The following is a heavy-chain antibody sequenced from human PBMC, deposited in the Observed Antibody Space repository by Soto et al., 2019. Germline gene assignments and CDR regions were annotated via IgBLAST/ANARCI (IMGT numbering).Heavy chain of an antibody. CDR1: GFTVSSYA. D-gene: IGHD5-12*01. Sequence: GGSLRLSCAASGFTVSSYAMSWVRQAPGKGLEWVSAISGSGGSTYYAESVKGRFTISRDNSKNTLFLQLNSLRVDDTAIYYCAKDVRPDGYWDIDHWGQGTLVTVSS. V-gene: IGHV3-23*01. J-gene: IGHJ4*02. CDR3: AKDVRPDGYWDIDH. CDR2: ISGSGGST.